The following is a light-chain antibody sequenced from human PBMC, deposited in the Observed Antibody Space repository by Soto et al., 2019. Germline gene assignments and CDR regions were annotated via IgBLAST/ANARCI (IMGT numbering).Light chain of an antibody. Sequence: EIVLTQSPGTLSLSPGDRATLSCRASQSVSSIFLAWYQHKPGQAPRLLIYGASTRATGIPDRFSGSGCGTAFILIISRLEPEDVVVYYCQQYGSSPRTFGHGTRVEIK. CDR3: QQYGSSPRT. CDR2: GAS. J-gene: IGKJ1*01. V-gene: IGKV3-20*01. CDR1: QSVSSIF.